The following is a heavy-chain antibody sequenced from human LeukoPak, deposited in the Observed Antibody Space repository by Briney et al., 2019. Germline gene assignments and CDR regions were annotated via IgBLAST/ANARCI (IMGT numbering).Heavy chain of an antibody. D-gene: IGHD3-9*01. J-gene: IGHJ4*02. CDR2: IKEGGSEK. V-gene: IGHV3-7*01. CDR3: ATHGYSELRYFDWSTNE. Sequence: PGGSLRLSCVVSGFTFSSHWMSWVRQAAWTGLEWVANIKEGGSEKYYVDSVKGRFTISRDNAKESLYLQMDSLRAEDTAVYYCATHGYSELRYFDWSTNEWGQGTLVTVSS. CDR1: GFTFSSHW.